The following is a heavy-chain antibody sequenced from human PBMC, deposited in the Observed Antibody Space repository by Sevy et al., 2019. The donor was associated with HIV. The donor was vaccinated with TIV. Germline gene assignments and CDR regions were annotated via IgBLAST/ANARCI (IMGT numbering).Heavy chain of an antibody. CDR1: GFTFSSYG. CDR3: AKDERQYYYDSSPFDY. CDR2: ISYDGSNK. Sequence: GGSLRLSCAASGFTFSSYGMHWVRQAPGKGLEWVAVISYDGSNKYYADSVKGRFTNSRDNSKNTLYLQMISLRAEDTAVYYCAKDERQYYYDSSPFDYWGQGTLVTVSS. V-gene: IGHV3-30*18. J-gene: IGHJ4*02. D-gene: IGHD3-22*01.